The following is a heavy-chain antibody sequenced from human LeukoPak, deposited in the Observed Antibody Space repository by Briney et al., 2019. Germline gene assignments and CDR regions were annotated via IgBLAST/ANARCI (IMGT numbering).Heavy chain of an antibody. Sequence: SETLSLTCTVSGGSISSSSYFWSWIRQPAGKGLEWIGRIYTSGTTNYNPSLKSRVTMSVDTSKSQFSLRLSSVTAADTAVYYCARGLHTINFDYWGQGTLVTVSS. V-gene: IGHV4-61*02. CDR3: ARGLHTINFDY. CDR2: IYTSGTT. D-gene: IGHD4-11*01. J-gene: IGHJ4*02. CDR1: GGSISSSSYF.